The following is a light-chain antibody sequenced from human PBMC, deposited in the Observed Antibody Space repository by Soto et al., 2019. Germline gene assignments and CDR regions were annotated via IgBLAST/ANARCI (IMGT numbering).Light chain of an antibody. Sequence: QSVLTQPPSASGTPGQRVTISCSGSSSNIGSNYVFWYQHLPGTAPKLLIYRNNQRPSGVPDRFSGSKSGTSASLAISGLRSEDETDYYCAAWDDSLSGVVFGGGPKVTVL. CDR3: AAWDDSLSGVV. CDR2: RNN. V-gene: IGLV1-47*01. CDR1: SSNIGSNY. J-gene: IGLJ2*01.